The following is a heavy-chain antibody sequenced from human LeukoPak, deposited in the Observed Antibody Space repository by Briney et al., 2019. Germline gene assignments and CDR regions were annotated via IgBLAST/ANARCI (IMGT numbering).Heavy chain of an antibody. D-gene: IGHD6-13*01. CDR2: IYPGDSAT. V-gene: IGHV5-51*01. J-gene: IGHJ4*02. CDR1: GCSFTSYW. CDR3: ARRYSDSWYVFDY. Sequence: PGESLKISCEGSGCSFTSYWIGWVRQMPGKGLEWMGIIYPGDSATGNSPSFQGQVTISADKSISTAYLQWSSLKASDTAMYYCARRYSDSWYVFDYWGQGTLVIVSS.